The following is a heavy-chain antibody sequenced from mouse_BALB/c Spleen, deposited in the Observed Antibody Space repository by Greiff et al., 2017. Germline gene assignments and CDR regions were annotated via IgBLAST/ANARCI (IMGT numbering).Heavy chain of an antibody. Sequence: VQGVESGPGLVAPSQSLSITCTVSGFSLTSYGVHWVRQPPGKGLEWLGVIWAGGSTNYNSALMSRLSISKDNSKSQVFLKMNSLQTDDTAMYYCAREGGYYGNPYSMDYWGQGTSVTVSS. CDR3: AREGGYYGNPYSMDY. D-gene: IGHD2-1*01. CDR2: IWAGGST. V-gene: IGHV2-9*02. J-gene: IGHJ4*01. CDR1: GFSLTSYG.